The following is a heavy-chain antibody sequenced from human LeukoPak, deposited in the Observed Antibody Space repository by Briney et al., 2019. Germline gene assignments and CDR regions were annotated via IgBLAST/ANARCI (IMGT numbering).Heavy chain of an antibody. V-gene: IGHV4-59*01. CDR1: GASIRSYY. CDR3: ARGGGYCSGGSCYDYYYYYYMDV. CDR2: IYYSGST. D-gene: IGHD2-15*01. Sequence: PSETLSLTCSVSGASIRSYYWSWIRQPPGKGLERIGYIYYSGSTNYNPSLKSRVTISVDTSKNQSSLKLSSVTAADTAVYYCARGGGYCSGGSCYDYYYYYYMDVWGKGTTVTVSS. J-gene: IGHJ6*03.